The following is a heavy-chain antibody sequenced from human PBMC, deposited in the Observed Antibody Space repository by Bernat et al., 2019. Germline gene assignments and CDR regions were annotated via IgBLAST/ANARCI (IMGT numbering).Heavy chain of an antibody. Sequence: QVQLVESGGGVVQPGRSLRLSCAASGFTFSSYGMHWVRQAPGKGLEWVAVISYDGSNKYYADSVKGRFTISRDNSKNTLYLQMNSLRAEDTAVYYCAREGYSGYDLGFLDYWGPGTLVTVSS. CDR3: AREGYSGYDLGFLDY. D-gene: IGHD5-12*01. J-gene: IGHJ4*02. V-gene: IGHV3-30*03. CDR2: ISYDGSNK. CDR1: GFTFSSYG.